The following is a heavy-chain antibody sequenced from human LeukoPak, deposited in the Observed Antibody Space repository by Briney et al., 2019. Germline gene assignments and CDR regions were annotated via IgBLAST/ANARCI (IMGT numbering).Heavy chain of an antibody. J-gene: IGHJ4*02. V-gene: IGHV1-18*01. CDR3: ARAPILVVVTGDYFDY. D-gene: IGHD3-22*01. CDR2: ISAYNGNT. CDR1: GYTFTSYG. Sequence: ASVKVSCKASGYTFTSYGISWVRQTPGQGLEWMGWISAYNGNTNYAQKLQGRVTMTTDTSTSTAYMELRSLRSDDTAVYYCARAPILVVVTGDYFDYWGQGTLVTVSS.